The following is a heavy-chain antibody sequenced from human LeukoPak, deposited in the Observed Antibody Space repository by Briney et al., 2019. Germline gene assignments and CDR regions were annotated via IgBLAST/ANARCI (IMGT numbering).Heavy chain of an antibody. CDR1: VFTFSSYG. CDR3: ARRYCSGGSCSGGSFDY. D-gene: IGHD2-15*01. CDR2: ISFDGSNK. V-gene: IGHV3-30*03. J-gene: IGHJ4*02. Sequence: GRSLRLSCAASVFTFSSYGMHWVRQAPGKGLEWVAVISFDGSNKYYADSVKGRFTISRDNAKNSLYLQMNSLRAEDTAVYYCARRYCSGGSCSGGSFDYWGQGTLVTVSS.